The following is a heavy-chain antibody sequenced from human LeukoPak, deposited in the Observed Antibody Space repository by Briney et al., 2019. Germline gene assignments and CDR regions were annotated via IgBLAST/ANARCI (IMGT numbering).Heavy chain of an antibody. D-gene: IGHD3-22*01. Sequence: GGSLRLSCAASGFTFSSYGMHWVRQAPGKGLEWVAVIWYDGSNKYYADSVKGGFTISRENSKNTLYLQMNSRRDEDTAVYYCAGYDSSGYYYSVSAFDIWGQGTMVTVSS. CDR3: AGYDSSGYYYSVSAFDI. J-gene: IGHJ3*02. CDR1: GFTFSSYG. V-gene: IGHV3-33*01. CDR2: IWYDGSNK.